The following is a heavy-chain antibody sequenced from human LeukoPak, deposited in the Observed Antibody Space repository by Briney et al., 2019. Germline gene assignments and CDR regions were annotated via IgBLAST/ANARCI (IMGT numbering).Heavy chain of an antibody. J-gene: IGHJ4*02. V-gene: IGHV3-48*03. CDR1: GFVFSNHE. Sequence: PGGSLRLSCAASGFVFSNHEMTWVRQAPGEGLEWVSDISGSGISIYYADSVKGRFTISRDSAKNSLYLQMNSLRVEDTAIYYCGLSGGSSPADCGQGTLVTVSS. CDR3: GLSGGSSPAD. CDR2: ISGSGISI. D-gene: IGHD2-15*01.